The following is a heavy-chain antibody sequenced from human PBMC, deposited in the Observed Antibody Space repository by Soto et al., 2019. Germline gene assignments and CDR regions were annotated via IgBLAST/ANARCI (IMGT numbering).Heavy chain of an antibody. CDR2: IYYSGTT. D-gene: IGHD2-2*01. J-gene: IGHJ4*02. CDR1: GGSINSRSYY. Sequence: PSETLSLTCTVSGGSINSRSYYWGWIRQPPGKGLDWIGNIYYSGTTYYYPSLKSRVTISVDTSKNQFSLKLSSVTAADTAVYFCARAPIPPALPYTYFDYWGRGILVTV. CDR3: ARAPIPPALPYTYFDY. V-gene: IGHV4-39*01.